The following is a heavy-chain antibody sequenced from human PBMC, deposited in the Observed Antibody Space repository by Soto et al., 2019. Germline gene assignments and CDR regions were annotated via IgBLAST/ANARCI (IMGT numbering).Heavy chain of an antibody. CDR3: GRRRQRLVDY. CDR1: GCTFSDYY. J-gene: IGHJ4*02. V-gene: IGHV3-72*01. CDR2: IRDKANRYTT. D-gene: IGHD3-16*01. Sequence: DVLLVESGGGLVQPGGYLRLSCVASGCTFSDYYMDWIRQAPGKGLEWVGRIRDKANRYTTEYAASVKGRFTISRDDSNNSLYLEMNSLKTEDTAIYYCGRRRQRLVDYGGQGTLVTVSS.